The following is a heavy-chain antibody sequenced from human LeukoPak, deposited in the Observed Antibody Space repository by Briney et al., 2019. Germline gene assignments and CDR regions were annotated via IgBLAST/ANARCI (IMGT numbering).Heavy chain of an antibody. D-gene: IGHD2-15*01. J-gene: IGHJ4*02. CDR2: INHSGGT. CDR3: ARGRYCSGGSCYYPIDY. CDR1: GGSFSGYY. Sequence: SETLSLTCAVYGGSFSGYYWSWIRQPPGKGLEWIGEINHSGGTNYNPSLKSRVTISVDTSKNQFSLKLSSVTAADTAVYYCARGRYCSGGSCYYPIDYWGQGTLVTVSS. V-gene: IGHV4-34*01.